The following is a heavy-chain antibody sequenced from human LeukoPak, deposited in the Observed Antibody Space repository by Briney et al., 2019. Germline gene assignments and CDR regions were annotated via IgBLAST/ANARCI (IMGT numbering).Heavy chain of an antibody. CDR3: AKDHPSSGWPAFES. V-gene: IGHV3-23*05. CDR2: INNNNNP. Sequence: PGGSLRLSCAASGFDFARYAMSWVRQAPGEGPEWVASINNNNNPYYSASLRSRFTVSRDTSGNTLYLPMNDLRARDTPTYYFAKDHPSSGWPAFESWGQGTLVSVSS. CDR1: GFDFARYA. J-gene: IGHJ4*02. D-gene: IGHD6-25*01.